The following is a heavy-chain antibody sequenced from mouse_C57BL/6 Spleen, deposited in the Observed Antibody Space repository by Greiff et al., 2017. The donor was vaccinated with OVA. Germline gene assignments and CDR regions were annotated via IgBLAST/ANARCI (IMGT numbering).Heavy chain of an antibody. D-gene: IGHD2-3*01. CDR3: ARRKHLDGYFFGY. CDR2: IGPGSGST. J-gene: IGHJ2*01. V-gene: IGHV1-77*01. Sequence: QVQLQQSGAELVKPGASVKISCKASGYTFTDYYINWVKQRPGQGLEWIGKIGPGSGSTYYNAKFKGKATLTADKSSSTAYMQLSSLTSDDSAVYFWARRKHLDGYFFGYWGQGTTLTVSS. CDR1: GYTFTDYY.